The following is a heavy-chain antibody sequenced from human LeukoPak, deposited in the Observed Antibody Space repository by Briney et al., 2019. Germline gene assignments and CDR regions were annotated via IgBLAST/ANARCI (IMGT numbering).Heavy chain of an antibody. J-gene: IGHJ2*01. Sequence: ASVKVSCKASGYIFTDYYIQWVRQAPGQGREGMGWVYANTGGTNYAQKFQGRVTMTRDTPISTAYVELSRLTSDDTAVYYCARSGVVAAPYDLWGRGSLVTVSS. CDR1: GYIFTDYY. D-gene: IGHD3-3*01. CDR2: VYANTGGT. CDR3: ARSGVVAAPYDL. V-gene: IGHV1-2*02.